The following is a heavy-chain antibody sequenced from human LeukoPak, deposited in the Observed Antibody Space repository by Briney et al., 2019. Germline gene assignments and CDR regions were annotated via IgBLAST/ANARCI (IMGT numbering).Heavy chain of an antibody. V-gene: IGHV4-34*01. CDR2: INHSGST. CDR3: ATLVAAAGTFRFDP. Sequence: SETLSLTCAVYGGSFSGYYWSWIRQSPDKGLEWIGEINHSGSTNYNPSPKSRVTISVDTSKNQFSLKLSSVTAADTAVYYCATLVAAAGTFRFDPWGQGTLVTVSS. D-gene: IGHD6-13*01. CDR1: GGSFSGYY. J-gene: IGHJ5*02.